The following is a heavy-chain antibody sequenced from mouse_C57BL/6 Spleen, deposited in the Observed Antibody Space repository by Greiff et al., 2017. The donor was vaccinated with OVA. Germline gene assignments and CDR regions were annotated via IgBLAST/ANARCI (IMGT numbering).Heavy chain of an antibody. CDR3: ARDKGVRGYFDY. J-gene: IGHJ2*01. CDR2: ISDGGSYT. Sequence: EVQVVESGGGLVKPGGSLKLSCAASGFTFSSYAMSWVRQTPEKRLEWVATISDGGSYTYYPDNVKGRFTISRDNAKNNLYLQMSHLKSEDTAMYYCARDKGVRGYFDYWGQGTTLTVSS. D-gene: IGHD2-14*01. V-gene: IGHV5-4*01. CDR1: GFTFSSYA.